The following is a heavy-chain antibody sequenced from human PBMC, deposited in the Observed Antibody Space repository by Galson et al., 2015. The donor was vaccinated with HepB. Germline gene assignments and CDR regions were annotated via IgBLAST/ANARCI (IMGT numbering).Heavy chain of an antibody. CDR1: GGTFSSYT. Sequence: SVKVSCKASGGTFSSYTISWVRQAPGQGLEWMGRIIPILGIANYAQKFQGRVTITADKSTSTAYMELSSLRSEDTAVYYCARGEEGGVDDYWGQGTLVTVSS. CDR3: ARGEEGGVDDY. J-gene: IGHJ4*02. CDR2: IIPILGIA. V-gene: IGHV1-69*02. D-gene: IGHD1-26*01.